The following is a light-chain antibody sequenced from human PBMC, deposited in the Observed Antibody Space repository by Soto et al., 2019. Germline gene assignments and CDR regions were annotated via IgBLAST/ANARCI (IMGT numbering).Light chain of an antibody. Sequence: DIKRTQSPSTLSASVGDTVTFPCRASQSVSGWLAWYQQKPGEAPKLLIYYCSALPRGVPSRFSGSGSGTKFTLTIASLQPDDFATYYCQQYETFSGTFGPGTKVDIK. CDR2: YCS. CDR1: QSVSGW. CDR3: QQYETFSGT. V-gene: IGKV1-5*01. J-gene: IGKJ1*01.